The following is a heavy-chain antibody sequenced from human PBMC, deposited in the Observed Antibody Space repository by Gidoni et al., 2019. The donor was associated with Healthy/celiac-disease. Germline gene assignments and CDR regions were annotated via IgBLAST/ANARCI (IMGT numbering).Heavy chain of an antibody. CDR2: ISSSSSYI. CDR1: ALTLSSYS. D-gene: IGHD2-8*02. Sequence: EVQLVDSGGGLVKPGGSLRLSCAASALTLSSYSMNWVRQAPGKGLEWVSSISSSSSYIYYADSVKSRFAISRDNAKNSLYLQMNSLRAEDTAVYYCAREGRKQYWHAFDIWGQGTMVTVSS. CDR3: AREGRKQYWHAFDI. V-gene: IGHV3-21*01. J-gene: IGHJ3*02.